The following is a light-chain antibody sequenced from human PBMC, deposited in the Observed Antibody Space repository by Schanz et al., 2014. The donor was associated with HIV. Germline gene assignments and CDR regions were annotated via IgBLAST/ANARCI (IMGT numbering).Light chain of an antibody. V-gene: IGKV1-12*01. Sequence: DIQMTQSPSSVSAFVGDRVSITCRASQGIGSWLAWYQQKSGRAPTLLISAASSLQSGVPSRFSGSRSGTDFTLTISSLQPEDFATYYCQQLNSYPLFGPGTKVDIK. CDR3: QQLNSYPL. CDR2: AAS. J-gene: IGKJ3*01. CDR1: QGIGSW.